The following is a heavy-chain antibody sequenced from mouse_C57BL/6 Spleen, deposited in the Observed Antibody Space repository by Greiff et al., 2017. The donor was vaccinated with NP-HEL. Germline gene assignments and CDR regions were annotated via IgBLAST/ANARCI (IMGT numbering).Heavy chain of an antibody. V-gene: IGHV5-4*03. J-gene: IGHJ2*01. CDR1: GFTFSSYA. Sequence: EVKLVESGGGLVKPGGSLKLSCAASGFTFSSYAMSWVRQTPEKRLEWVATISDGGSYTYYPDNVKGRFTISRDNAKNNLYLQMSHLKSEDTAMYYCARGATVVADYFDDWGQGTTLTVSS. CDR3: ARGATVVADYFDD. CDR2: ISDGGSYT. D-gene: IGHD1-1*01.